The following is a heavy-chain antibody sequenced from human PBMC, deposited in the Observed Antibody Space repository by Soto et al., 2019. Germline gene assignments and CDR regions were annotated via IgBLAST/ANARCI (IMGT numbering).Heavy chain of an antibody. Sequence: ASVKVSCKASGYTFTRDQIHWVRQAPGQGLEWMGMIDPSGGKTNYAQKFQGRVTMTRDTSTSTVYMALSSLRSEDTAIYFCARVMRSLLSITALDTWGQGTLVTVS. CDR3: ARVMRSLLSITALDT. J-gene: IGHJ5*02. CDR1: GYTFTRDQ. CDR2: IDPSGGKT. D-gene: IGHD5-18*01. V-gene: IGHV1-46*01.